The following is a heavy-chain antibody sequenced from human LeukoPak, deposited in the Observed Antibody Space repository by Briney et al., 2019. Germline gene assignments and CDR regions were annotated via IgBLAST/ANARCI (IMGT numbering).Heavy chain of an antibody. Sequence: GGSLRLSCAASGFTFSSYAMSWVRQAPGKGLEWVANIKPDGTEKTYADSVRGRFTISRDNAKNSLYLQMNNLRAEDTAVYLCAVGHYRSPAGWGQGTLVTVSS. J-gene: IGHJ4*02. CDR3: AVGHYRSPAG. V-gene: IGHV3-7*01. CDR2: IKPDGTEK. CDR1: GFTFSSYA. D-gene: IGHD6-13*01.